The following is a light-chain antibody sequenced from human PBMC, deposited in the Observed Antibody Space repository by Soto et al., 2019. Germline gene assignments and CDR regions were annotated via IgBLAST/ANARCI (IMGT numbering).Light chain of an antibody. J-gene: IGKJ2*01. V-gene: IGKV3-20*01. CDR2: AAS. CDR1: QSVSSTY. CDR3: QQYGNSLLYT. Sequence: EIVFTQSPGTLSLSPGESVTLSCRASQSVSSTYLAWYQQKPGQAPRLLIYAASSRATGVPDRFSGSASGTDFTLTISRLEPEDFAVYYCQQYGNSLLYTFGQGTKVDIK.